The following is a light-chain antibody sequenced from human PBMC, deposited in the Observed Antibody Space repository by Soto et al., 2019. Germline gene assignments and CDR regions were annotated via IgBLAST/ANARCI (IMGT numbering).Light chain of an antibody. CDR3: NQYNNWPRWA. CDR2: GPS. V-gene: IGKV3-15*01. J-gene: IGKJ1*01. CDR1: QSVSSN. Sequence: EIVMTQSPATLSVSPGERATLSCRASQSVSSNLAWYQQKPGRAPRLLIYGPSTRVTCVPARFSGSGSVTDITLAMSISLSKDFAGYYGNQYNNWPRWAFGQGTKVDIK.